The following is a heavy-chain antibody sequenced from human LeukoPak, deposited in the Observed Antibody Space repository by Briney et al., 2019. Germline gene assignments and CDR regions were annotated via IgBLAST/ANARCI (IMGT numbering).Heavy chain of an antibody. CDR1: GYTFTSYG. V-gene: IGHV1-2*02. D-gene: IGHD3-16*02. J-gene: IGHJ4*02. CDR2: INPNSGGT. CDR3: ARRTNYDYVWGSYRYFDY. Sequence: HVASVKVSCKASGYTFTSYGISWVRQAPGQGLEWMGWINPNSGGTNYAQRFQGRVTMTRDTSISTAYMELSRLRSDDTAVYYCARRTNYDYVWGSYRYFDYWGQGTLVTVSS.